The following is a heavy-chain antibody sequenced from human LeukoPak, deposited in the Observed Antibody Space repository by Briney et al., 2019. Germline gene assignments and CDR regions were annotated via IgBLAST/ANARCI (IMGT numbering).Heavy chain of an antibody. CDR2: IHTSGST. J-gene: IGHJ6*03. CDR1: GGPISSYY. CDR3: ARVNYYGSGSYYSYYYYYMDV. V-gene: IGHV4-4*07. D-gene: IGHD3-10*01. Sequence: SETLSLTCSVSGGPISSYYWSWIRQPAGKGLEWIGRIHTSGSTNYNPSLKSRVTMSGDTSKNQFSLKLSSVTAADTAVYYCARVNYYGSGSYYSYYYYYMDVWGKGTTVTISS.